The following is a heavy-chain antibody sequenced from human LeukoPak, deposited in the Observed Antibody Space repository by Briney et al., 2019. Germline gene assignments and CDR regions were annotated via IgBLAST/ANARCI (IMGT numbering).Heavy chain of an antibody. CDR1: GFTFSSYW. V-gene: IGHV3-7*04. CDR3: ARGGDYYDRPLQH. Sequence: GGSLRLSCAASGFTFSSYWMSWVRQAPGKGLEWVANIKQDGSEKYYVDSVKGRFTISRDNAKSSLYLQMNSLRAEDTAVYYCARGGDYYDRPLQHWGQGTLVTVSS. J-gene: IGHJ1*01. CDR2: IKQDGSEK. D-gene: IGHD3-22*01.